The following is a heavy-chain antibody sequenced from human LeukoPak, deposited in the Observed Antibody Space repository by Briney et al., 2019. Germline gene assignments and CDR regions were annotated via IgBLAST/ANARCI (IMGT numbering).Heavy chain of an antibody. CDR3: ARVDYGDYTGEDY. J-gene: IGHJ4*02. CDR1: GFTFSSYA. CDR2: ISGSGGST. D-gene: IGHD4-17*01. V-gene: IGHV3-23*01. Sequence: GGSLRLSCAASGFTFSSYAMSWVRQAPGKGLEWASAISGSGGSTYYADSVKGRFTISRDNSKNTLYLQMNSLRAEDTALYYCARVDYGDYTGEDYWGQGALVTVSS.